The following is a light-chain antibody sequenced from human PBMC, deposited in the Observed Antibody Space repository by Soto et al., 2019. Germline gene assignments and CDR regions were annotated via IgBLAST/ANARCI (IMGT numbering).Light chain of an antibody. CDR1: QSISSW. J-gene: IGKJ2*01. CDR2: KAS. V-gene: IGKV1-5*03. Sequence: DIQMTQSPSTLSASVGDRVTITCLASQSISSWLAWYQQKPGKAPKLLIYKASSLESGVPSRFSGSGSGTEFTLTISSLQPDDFATYYCQQYNSFMYTFGQGTKVDNK. CDR3: QQYNSFMYT.